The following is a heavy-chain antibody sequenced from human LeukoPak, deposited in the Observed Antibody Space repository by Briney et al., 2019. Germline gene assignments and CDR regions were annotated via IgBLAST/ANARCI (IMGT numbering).Heavy chain of an antibody. CDR1: GDSVSSNSAA. CDR3: ASSNVVVVAAVMGADAFDI. J-gene: IGHJ3*02. D-gene: IGHD2-15*01. CDR2: TYYRSKWYN. Sequence: SQTLSLTCAISGDSVSSNSAAWNWIRQSPSRGLEWLGRTYYRSKWYNDYAVSVKSRITINPDTSKNQFSLQLNSVTPEDTAVYYCASSNVVVVAAVMGADAFDIWGQGTMVTVSS. V-gene: IGHV6-1*01.